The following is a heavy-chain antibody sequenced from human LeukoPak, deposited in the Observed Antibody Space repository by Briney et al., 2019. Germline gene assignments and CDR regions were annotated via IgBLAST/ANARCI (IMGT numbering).Heavy chain of an antibody. Sequence: SETLSLTCAVSGYSISSGYYWGWIRQPPGKGLEWIGSIYHSGSTYYNPSLKSRVTISVDTSKNQFSLKLSPVTAADTAVYYCARLKGTDWGQGTLVTVSS. V-gene: IGHV4-38-2*01. J-gene: IGHJ4*02. CDR2: IYHSGST. CDR1: GYSISSGYY. CDR3: ARLKGTD. D-gene: IGHD3/OR15-3a*01.